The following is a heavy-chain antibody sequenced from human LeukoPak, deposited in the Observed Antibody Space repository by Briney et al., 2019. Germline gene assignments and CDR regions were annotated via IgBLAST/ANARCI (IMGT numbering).Heavy chain of an antibody. D-gene: IGHD2-2*01. CDR3: ARGAGYCSSTSCYYYYMDV. CDR2: ISYDGSNK. V-gene: IGHV3-30-3*01. Sequence: PGRSLRLSCAASGFTFSSYAMHWVRQAPGKGLEWVAVISYDGSNKYYADSVKGRFTISRDNSKNTLYLQMNSLRAEDTAVYYCARGAGYCSSTSCYYYYMDVWGKGTTVTVSS. J-gene: IGHJ6*03. CDR1: GFTFSSYA.